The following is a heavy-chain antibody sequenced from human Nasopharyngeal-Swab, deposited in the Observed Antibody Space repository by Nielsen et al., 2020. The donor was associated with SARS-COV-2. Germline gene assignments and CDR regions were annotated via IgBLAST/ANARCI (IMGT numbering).Heavy chain of an antibody. V-gene: IGHV3-21*01. CDR1: GFTFSSSS. CDR2: ISSSSIYI. Sequence: LSLTCAASGFTFSSSSMNWVRPAPGKGLEWVSSISSSSIYIYYADSVKGRFTISIDNAKNSLYLQMNSLRAEDTAVYYCARDRTNDYYYYMDVWGKGTTVTVSS. CDR3: ARDRTNDYYYYMDV. J-gene: IGHJ6*03. D-gene: IGHD1-1*01.